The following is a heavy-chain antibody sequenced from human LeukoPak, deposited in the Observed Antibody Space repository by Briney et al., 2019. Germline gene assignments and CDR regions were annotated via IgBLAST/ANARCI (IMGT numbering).Heavy chain of an antibody. J-gene: IGHJ4*02. D-gene: IGHD2-15*01. CDR3: ARGRRDIVVVVAAHFDY. V-gene: IGHV3-9*01. CDR2: ISWNSGSI. CDR1: GVTLDDYA. Sequence: GRSLRLSCAASGVTLDDYAMHSVRHAPGKGLEWVSGISWNSGSIGYADSVKGRFTISRDNAKNSLYLQMNSLRAEDTALYYCARGRRDIVVVVAAHFDYWGQGTLVTASS.